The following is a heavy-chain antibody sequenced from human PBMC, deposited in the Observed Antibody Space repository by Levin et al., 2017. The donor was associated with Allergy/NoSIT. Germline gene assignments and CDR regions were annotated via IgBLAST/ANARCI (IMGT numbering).Heavy chain of an antibody. CDR2: ISWSSHSL. J-gene: IGHJ4*02. CDR1: GFIFEDYA. Sequence: PGGSLRLSCEASGFIFEDYAMHWVRQVPGKGLEWVAGISWSSHSLGYADSVKGRFTISRDNAKHSPYLQMNSLRAEDTAVYFCARGPFAAAAHCWGQGTLVTVSS. CDR3: ARGPFAAAAHC. V-gene: IGHV3-9*01. D-gene: IGHD6-25*01.